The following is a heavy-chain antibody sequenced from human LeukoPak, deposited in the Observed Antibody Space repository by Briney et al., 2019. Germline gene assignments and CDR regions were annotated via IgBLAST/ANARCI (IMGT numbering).Heavy chain of an antibody. CDR1: GGSISSGGYY. CDR2: IYYSGSA. V-gene: IGHV4-31*03. CDR3: ARVNYGSATKEDY. D-gene: IGHD3-10*01. Sequence: SQTLSLTCTVSGGSISSGGYYWSWIRQHPGKGLEWIGYIYYSGSAYYNPSLKSRVTISVDTSENQFSLKLSSVTAADTAVYYCARVNYGSATKEDYWGQGTLVTVSS. J-gene: IGHJ4*02.